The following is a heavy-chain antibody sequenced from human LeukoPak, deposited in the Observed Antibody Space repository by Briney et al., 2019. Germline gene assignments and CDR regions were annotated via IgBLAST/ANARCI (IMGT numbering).Heavy chain of an antibody. V-gene: IGHV1-46*01. CDR3: ARDPTMVRNFDY. CDR2: INPSGGST. Sequence: GASVKVSCKASGYTFTSYYMHWVRQAPGQGLEWMGIINPSGGSTSYAQKFQGRVTMTRDTSISTAYMELSRLRSDDTAVYYCARDPTMVRNFDYWGQGTLVTVSS. J-gene: IGHJ4*02. D-gene: IGHD3-10*01. CDR1: GYTFTSYY.